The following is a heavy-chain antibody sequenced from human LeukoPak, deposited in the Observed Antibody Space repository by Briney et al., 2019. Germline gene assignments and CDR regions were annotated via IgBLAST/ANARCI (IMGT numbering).Heavy chain of an antibody. D-gene: IGHD6-13*01. CDR3: AMDLRGGAAGLEGADF. V-gene: IGHV3-9*01. CDR2: ISWNSGSI. CDR1: GFTFDDYA. Sequence: PGRSLRLSCAASGFTFDDYAMHWVRQAPGKGLEWVSGISWNSGSIGYADSVKGRFTISRDNTKNSLYLQMNSLIDENTAVYYCAMDLRGGAAGLEGADFWGRGTQVTVSS. J-gene: IGHJ4*01.